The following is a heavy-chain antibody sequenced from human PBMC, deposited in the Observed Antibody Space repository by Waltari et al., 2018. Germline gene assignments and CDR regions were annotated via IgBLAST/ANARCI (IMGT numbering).Heavy chain of an antibody. Sequence: QVQLQESGPGLVKPSQTLSLTCTVSGGSITTDNYYWNWIRQPAEKELEWIGRIYNTGSTTYNPSLKSRVTISVDTSKNQFSLKLSSVTAADTAVYYCARAPLNDILTGPPDYWGQGTLVTVSS. J-gene: IGHJ4*02. V-gene: IGHV4-61*02. CDR2: IYNTGST. D-gene: IGHD3-9*01. CDR1: GGSITTDNYY. CDR3: ARAPLNDILTGPPDY.